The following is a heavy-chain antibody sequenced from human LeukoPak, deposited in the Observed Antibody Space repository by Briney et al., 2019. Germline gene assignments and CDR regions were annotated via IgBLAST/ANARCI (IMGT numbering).Heavy chain of an antibody. CDR3: ARDAGSRLDV. CDR1: EFTFSDYY. J-gene: IGHJ6*02. CDR2: ISSSGSTI. V-gene: IGHV3-11*01. Sequence: GGSLRLSCAASEFTFSDYYRSWIRQAPGKGLEWISSISSSGSTIYYADSVKGRFTISRDNAKNSLYLQTDSMRPEDTAVYFCARDAGSRLDVWGQGTTVTVSS.